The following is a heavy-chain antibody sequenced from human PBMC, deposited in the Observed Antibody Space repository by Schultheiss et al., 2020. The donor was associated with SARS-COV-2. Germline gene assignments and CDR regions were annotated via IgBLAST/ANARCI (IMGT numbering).Heavy chain of an antibody. V-gene: IGHV1-2*06. Sequence: ASVKVSCKASGGTFSSYAISWVRQAPGQGLEWMGRINPNSGDANYAQKFQGRVTMTRDTSISTAYMELSRLRSDDTAVYYCARDQETIMGGTYDAFDIWGQGTMVTVSS. CDR3: ARDQETIMGGTYDAFDI. CDR2: INPNSGDA. D-gene: IGHD6-19*01. J-gene: IGHJ3*02. CDR1: GGTFSSYA.